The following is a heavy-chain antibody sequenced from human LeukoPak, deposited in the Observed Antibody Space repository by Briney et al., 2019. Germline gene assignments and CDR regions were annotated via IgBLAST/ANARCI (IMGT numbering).Heavy chain of an antibody. J-gene: IGHJ4*02. CDR3: PREMATITSLDY. D-gene: IGHD5-24*01. CDR1: GFTFSSYA. V-gene: IGHV3-30-3*01. Sequence: GGSLRLSCAASGFTFSSYAMHWVRQAPGKGLEWVAVISYDGSNKYYADSVKGRFTISRDNSKNTLYLQMNSLRAEDTAVDYCPREMATITSLDYWGQGTLVTVSS. CDR2: ISYDGSNK.